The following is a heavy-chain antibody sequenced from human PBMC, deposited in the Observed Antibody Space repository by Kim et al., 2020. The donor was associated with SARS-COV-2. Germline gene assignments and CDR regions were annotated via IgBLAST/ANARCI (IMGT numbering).Heavy chain of an antibody. Sequence: GGSLRLSCAASGFTFSSYAMHWVRQAPGKGLEYVSAISSNGGSTYYANSVKGRFTISRDNSKNTLYLQMGSLRAEDMAVYYCARGAGDYGGTPLDYYYYYGMDVWGQGTTVTVSS. J-gene: IGHJ6*02. CDR3: ARGAGDYGGTPLDYYYYYGMDV. D-gene: IGHD4-17*01. CDR1: GFTFSSYA. CDR2: ISSNGGST. V-gene: IGHV3-64*01.